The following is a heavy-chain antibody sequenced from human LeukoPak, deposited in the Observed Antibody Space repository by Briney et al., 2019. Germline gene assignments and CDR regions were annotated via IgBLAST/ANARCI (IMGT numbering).Heavy chain of an antibody. J-gene: IGHJ4*02. CDR1: GFTFSSYS. CDR2: ISSSSSYI. CDR3: ARDRTYGSGSYYKSPFDY. V-gene: IGHV3-21*01. D-gene: IGHD3-10*01. Sequence: GGSLRLSCAASGFTFSSYSMNWVRQAPGKGLEWVSSISSSSSYIYYADSVKGRLTISRDNANNSLYLQMNSLRAEDTAVYYCARDRTYGSGSYYKSPFDYWGQGTLVTVSS.